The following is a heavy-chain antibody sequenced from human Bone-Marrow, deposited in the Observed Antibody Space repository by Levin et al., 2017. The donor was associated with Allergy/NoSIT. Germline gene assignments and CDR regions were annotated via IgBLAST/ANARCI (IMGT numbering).Heavy chain of an antibody. D-gene: IGHD1-26*01. CDR1: TFTFSDHY. CDR2: IGDSGSPI. CDR3: ARGLGAAGDLDNTFDM. J-gene: IGHJ3*02. Sequence: GGSLRLSCVASTFTFSDHYMSWIRQAPGKGLEWISNIGDSGSPIYYADSVKGRFTISRDNGKNSVYLEMNSLRAEDTAVYYCARGLGAAGDLDNTFDMWGQGTMVTVSS. V-gene: IGHV3-11*01.